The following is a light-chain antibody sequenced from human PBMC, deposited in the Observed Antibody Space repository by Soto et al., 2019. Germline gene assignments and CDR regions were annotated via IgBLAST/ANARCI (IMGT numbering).Light chain of an antibody. CDR1: SSDVGGYNY. CDR2: EVN. Sequence: QSALTQPPSASGSPGQSVTISCTGTSSDVGGYNYVSWFQQHRGKAPKLIIHEVNQRPSGVPDRFSGSKSGNTASLTVSGLQAEDEGTYYCSSYGGYNNVVFGTGTKLTVL. CDR3: SSYGGYNNVV. V-gene: IGLV2-8*01. J-gene: IGLJ1*01.